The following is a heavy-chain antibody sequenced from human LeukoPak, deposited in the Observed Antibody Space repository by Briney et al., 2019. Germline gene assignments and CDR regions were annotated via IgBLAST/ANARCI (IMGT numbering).Heavy chain of an antibody. CDR3: ARDFLIAVAGKPQSYYYGMDV. V-gene: IGHV3-21*01. CDR1: GFTFSSYS. D-gene: IGHD6-19*01. J-gene: IGHJ6*02. CDR2: ISSSSSYI. Sequence: GGSLRLSCAASGFTFSSYSMNWVRQAPGKGLEWVSSISSSSSYIYYADSVKGRFTISRDNAKNSLYLQMNSLRAEDTTVYYCARDFLIAVAGKPQSYYYGMDVWGQGTTVTVSS.